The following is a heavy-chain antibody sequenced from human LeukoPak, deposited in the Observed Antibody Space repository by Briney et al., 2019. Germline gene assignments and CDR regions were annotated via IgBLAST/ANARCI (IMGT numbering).Heavy chain of an antibody. D-gene: IGHD2-15*01. Sequence: GGSLRLSCAASGFTFSSYWMSWVRQAPGKELEWVANIKQDGSEKYYVDSVKGRFTISRDNAQNSLYLQMNSLRVEDTAVYYCARVLETDCRGGSCYSGLDYWGQGTLVTVSS. CDR3: ARVLETDCRGGSCYSGLDY. J-gene: IGHJ4*02. CDR1: GFTFSSYW. CDR2: IKQDGSEK. V-gene: IGHV3-7*01.